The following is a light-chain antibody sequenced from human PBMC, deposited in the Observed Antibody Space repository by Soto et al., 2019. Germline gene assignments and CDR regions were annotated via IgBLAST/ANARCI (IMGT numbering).Light chain of an antibody. CDR1: QPVSSNF. Sequence: VLKQAPGPLSLSPGESAALSFRASQPVSSNFLAWYQQKPGQAPRLLIYGVSSRASGIPYRFFGSGSRTDFTLTLNRQEPEDCAVYYCQQYGNSPIPVGEGTRRDLK. CDR2: GVS. V-gene: IGKV3-20*01. CDR3: QQYGNSPIP. J-gene: IGKJ5*01.